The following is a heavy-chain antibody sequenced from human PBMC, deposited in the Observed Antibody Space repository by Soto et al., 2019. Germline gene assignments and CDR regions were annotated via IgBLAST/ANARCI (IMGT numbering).Heavy chain of an antibody. J-gene: IGHJ5*02. CDR1: GGPISSYY. D-gene: IGHD1-7*01. CDR3: AAKGITGTNWFDP. CDR2: IYYIGST. Sequence: SETLSLTCTVSGGPISSYYWTWIRQPPGKGLEWIGYIYYIGSTNYNPSLKSRVTISVDTSKNQFSLKLSSVTAADTAVYYCAAKGITGTNWFDPWGQGTLVTVSS. V-gene: IGHV4-59*12.